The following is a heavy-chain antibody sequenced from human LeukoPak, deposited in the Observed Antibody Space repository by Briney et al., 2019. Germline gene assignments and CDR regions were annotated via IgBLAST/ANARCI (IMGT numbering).Heavy chain of an antibody. CDR3: AKGGYYRDFDY. V-gene: IGHV3-30*18. CDR1: GXTFSRYG. Sequence: GGSLRLSCTASGXTFSRYGMHWVRQAPGKGLEWVTVISSDGSSQYYADSVKGRFTVSRDSSRNMVYLQMKSLRAEDTAVYYCAKGGYYRDFDYWGQGTLVTVSS. D-gene: IGHD3-22*01. CDR2: ISSDGSSQ. J-gene: IGHJ4*02.